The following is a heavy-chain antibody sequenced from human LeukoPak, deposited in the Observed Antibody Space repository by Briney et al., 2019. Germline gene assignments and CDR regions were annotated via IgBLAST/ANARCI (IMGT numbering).Heavy chain of an antibody. D-gene: IGHD6-19*01. V-gene: IGHV1-18*04. Sequence: ASVKVSCKASGYTFTSYGISWVRQAPGQGLKWMGWISAYNGNTNYAQKLQGRVTMTTDTSTSTAYMELRSLRSDDTAVYYCARDRIAVAGTNYYYGMDVWGKGTTVTVSS. CDR3: ARDRIAVAGTNYYYGMDV. CDR1: GYTFTSYG. CDR2: ISAYNGNT. J-gene: IGHJ6*04.